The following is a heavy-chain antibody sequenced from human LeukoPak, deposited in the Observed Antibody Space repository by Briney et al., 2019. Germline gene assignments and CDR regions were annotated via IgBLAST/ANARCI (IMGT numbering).Heavy chain of an antibody. D-gene: IGHD2-15*01. CDR3: STHPTSGF. CDR2: IKSRTDGGTT. V-gene: IGHV3-15*07. CDR1: FSTFNKAW. Sequence: GGSLRLSCAASFSTFNKAWMNWVRQAPGKGLEWVGRIKSRTDGGTTDYATPVKDRFTISRDDSENTAFLQMNSLKTEDTAIYYCSTHPTSGFWGQGTLVTVSS. J-gene: IGHJ4*02.